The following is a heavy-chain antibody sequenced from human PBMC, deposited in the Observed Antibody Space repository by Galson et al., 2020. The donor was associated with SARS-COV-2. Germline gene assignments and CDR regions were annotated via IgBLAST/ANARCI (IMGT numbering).Heavy chain of an antibody. CDR3: ASSPSGSYWRD. CDR2: IFFTGNT. D-gene: IGHD1-26*01. CDR1: GGSISDNY. Sequence: SETLSLTCTVSGGSISDNYWSWIRQSPDKGLQWIGYIFFTGNTDYNPSLKSRVTISVDTSKDQFSLKLRSVTAADTAVYFCASSPSGSYWRDWGQGTLVTVSS. J-gene: IGHJ4*02. V-gene: IGHV4-59*01.